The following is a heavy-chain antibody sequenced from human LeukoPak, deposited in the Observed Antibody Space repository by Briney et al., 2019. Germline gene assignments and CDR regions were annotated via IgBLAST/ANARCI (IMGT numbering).Heavy chain of an antibody. CDR1: GFRFDDYA. V-gene: IGHV3-64*01. CDR2: ISSNGGST. Sequence: GGSLRLSCAASGFRFDDYAMHWVRQAPGKGLEYVSAISSNGGSTYYANSVKGRFTISRDNSKNTLYLQMGSLRAEDMAVYYCARTPYYDILTGLDVWGKGTTVTVSS. CDR3: ARTPYYDILTGLDV. D-gene: IGHD3-9*01. J-gene: IGHJ6*04.